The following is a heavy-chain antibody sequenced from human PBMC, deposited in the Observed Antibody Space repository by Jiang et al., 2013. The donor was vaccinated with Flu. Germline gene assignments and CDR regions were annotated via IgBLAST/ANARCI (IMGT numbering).Heavy chain of an antibody. J-gene: IGHJ5*02. CDR2: IYYSGST. CDR1: GGSISSYY. CDR3: ARAREQLVKDWFDP. D-gene: IGHD6-13*01. V-gene: IGHV4-59*01. Sequence: GSGLVKPSETLSLTCTVSGGSISSYYWSWIRQPPGKGLEWIGYIYYSGSTNYNPSLKSRVTISVDTSKNQFSLKLSSVTAADTAVYYCARAREQLVKDWFDPWGQGTLVTVSS.